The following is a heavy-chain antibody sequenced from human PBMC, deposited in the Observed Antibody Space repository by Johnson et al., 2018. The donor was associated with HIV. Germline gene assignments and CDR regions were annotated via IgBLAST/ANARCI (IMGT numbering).Heavy chain of an antibody. Sequence: VQLVESGGGLVQPGGSLRLSCAASGFTFSSYWMSWVRQAPGKGLEWVANIKQDGSEKYYVDSVKGRFTISRDNAKNSLYLQMNSLRAEDTAVYYFARDRGIYEGAFYIWGQGTMVTVSS. J-gene: IGHJ3*02. V-gene: IGHV3-7*01. CDR3: ARDRGIYEGAFYI. CDR1: GFTFSSYW. D-gene: IGHD3-3*01. CDR2: IKQDGSEK.